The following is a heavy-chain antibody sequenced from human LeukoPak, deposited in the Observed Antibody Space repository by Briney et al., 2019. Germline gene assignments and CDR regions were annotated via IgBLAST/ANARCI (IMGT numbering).Heavy chain of an antibody. CDR1: GGSISSYY. CDR3: ARQAAAGTSPFDY. CDR2: IYTSGST. D-gene: IGHD6-13*01. J-gene: IGHJ4*02. Sequence: PSETLSLTCTVSGGSISSYYWSWIRQPPGKGLEWIGYIYTSGSTNYNPSLKSRVTISVDTSKNQFSLKLSSVTAADTAVYYCARQAAAGTSPFDYWGQGTLVTVSS. V-gene: IGHV4-4*09.